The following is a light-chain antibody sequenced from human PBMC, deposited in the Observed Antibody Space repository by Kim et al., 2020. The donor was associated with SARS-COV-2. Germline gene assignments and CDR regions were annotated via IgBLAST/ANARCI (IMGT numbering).Light chain of an antibody. CDR2: GAS. CDR1: HSISSN. J-gene: IGKJ4*01. V-gene: IGKV3-15*01. Sequence: YGSPGERAILSCRASHSISSNLAWYQQKPAQAPRLLIYGASTRATGVPARFSGSGSGIEFTLTVSSLQSEDFAVYFCQQYNKWPTFGGGTKLDIK. CDR3: QQYNKWPT.